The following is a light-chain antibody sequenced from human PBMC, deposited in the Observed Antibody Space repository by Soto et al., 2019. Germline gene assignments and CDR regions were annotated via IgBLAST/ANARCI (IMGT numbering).Light chain of an antibody. J-gene: IGKJ1*01. V-gene: IGKV1-5*01. CDR3: QQLNSYPRT. CDR2: DVS. CDR1: QSIGDS. Sequence: DIQMTQSPSTLSASVGDRVTITCRASQSIGDSLAWYQQKPGKAPYLLISDVSSLERGVPSRFSGSGSGTDFTLTINSLQPEDFATYFCQQLNSYPRTFGQGTKVDIK.